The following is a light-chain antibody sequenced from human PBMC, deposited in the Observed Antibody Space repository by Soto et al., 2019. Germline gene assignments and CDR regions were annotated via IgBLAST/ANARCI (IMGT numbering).Light chain of an antibody. Sequence: EIVLTQSPATLSLSPGERATLSCRASQSVSSYLAWYQQKPGQAPRLLIYDASNRATGIPARFSGSGSGTDFTLPISSREPEDFAVYYCQQRSNWPPAFGGGTKVEIK. J-gene: IGKJ4*01. CDR2: DAS. CDR1: QSVSSY. CDR3: QQRSNWPPA. V-gene: IGKV3-11*01.